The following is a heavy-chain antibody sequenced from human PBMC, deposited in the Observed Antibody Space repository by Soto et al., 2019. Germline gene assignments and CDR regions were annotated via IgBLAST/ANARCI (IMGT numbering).Heavy chain of an antibody. Sequence: ASVKVSCKASGYNFINYGITWVRQAPGQGLEWMGWIRVHKGNTNYAQKFQGRVTMTTDTSTNTAYMELRSLRPDDTAVYYCVRDLDGSGSYYTDYWGPGTLVT. V-gene: IGHV1-18*01. CDR2: IRVHKGNT. CDR3: VRDLDGSGSYYTDY. CDR1: GYNFINYG. D-gene: IGHD3-10*01. J-gene: IGHJ4*02.